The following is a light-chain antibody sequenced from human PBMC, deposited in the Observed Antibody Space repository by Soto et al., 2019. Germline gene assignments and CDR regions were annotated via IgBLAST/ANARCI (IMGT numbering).Light chain of an antibody. CDR3: HQRSNRPPP. V-gene: IGKV3-11*01. Sequence: EIVLTQSPATLSLSPGERATLSCRASQRVSSYLAWYQQKPGQAPRLLIYDASNRATGIPARFSGSGSGTAFPLTISLLGPECFAVYYCHQRSNRPPPLGPGTKVQI. CDR2: DAS. CDR1: QRVSSY. J-gene: IGKJ3*01.